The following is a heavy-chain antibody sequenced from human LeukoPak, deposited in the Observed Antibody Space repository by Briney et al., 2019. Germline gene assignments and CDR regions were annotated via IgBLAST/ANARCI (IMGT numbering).Heavy chain of an antibody. CDR2: IYYSGST. CDR1: GGSIGSGDYY. J-gene: IGHJ5*02. Sequence: SETLSLTCTVSGGSIGSGDYYWSWIRQPPGKGLEWIGYIYYSGSTYYNPSLKSRVTISVDTSKNQFSLKLSSVTAADTAVYYSARDLGWQLVIDPWGQGTQVTVSS. V-gene: IGHV4-30-4*08. CDR3: ARDLGWQLVIDP. D-gene: IGHD6-6*01.